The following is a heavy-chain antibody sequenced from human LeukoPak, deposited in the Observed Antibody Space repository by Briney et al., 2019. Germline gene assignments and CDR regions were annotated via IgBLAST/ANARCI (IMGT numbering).Heavy chain of an antibody. J-gene: IGHJ4*02. CDR1: GFTFSSYW. D-gene: IGHD4-17*01. CDR3: ARDHRYGDYVIVGYFDY. Sequence: TGGSLRLSCAASGFTFSSYWMSWVRQAPGKGLEWVANIKQDGSEKYYVDSVKGRFTISRDNSKNTLYLQMNSLRAEDTAVYYCARDHRYGDYVIVGYFDYWGQGTLVTVSS. V-gene: IGHV3-7*01. CDR2: IKQDGSEK.